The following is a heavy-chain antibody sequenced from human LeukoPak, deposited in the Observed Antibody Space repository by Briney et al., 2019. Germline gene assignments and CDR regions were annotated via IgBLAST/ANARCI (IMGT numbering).Heavy chain of an antibody. J-gene: IGHJ4*02. Sequence: PGGSLRLSCAASGFTFSTYEMNWVRQAPGKGPEWISYINGGGSTMYYADSVKGRFTISRDNAKNSLYLLMNSLRAEDTAVYYCARVGLRGYSYGYFWGQGTLVTVSS. D-gene: IGHD5-18*01. CDR3: ARVGLRGYSYGYF. V-gene: IGHV3-48*03. CDR1: GFTFSTYE. CDR2: INGGGSTM.